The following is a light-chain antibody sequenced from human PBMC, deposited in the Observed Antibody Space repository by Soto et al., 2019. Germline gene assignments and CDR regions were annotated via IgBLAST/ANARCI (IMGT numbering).Light chain of an antibody. V-gene: IGLV2-14*01. CDR3: SSYSISTAYL. Sequence: QSALTQPASVALSPGQAITISYSGTSSDVGGYDYVSSYELHPGKAPKLMVFEVSNRPSGVSYRFSGSKSGNTASLTISGLQAEDEADYFCSSYSISTAYLFGTGTKVTVL. CDR2: EVS. J-gene: IGLJ1*01. CDR1: SSDVGGYDY.